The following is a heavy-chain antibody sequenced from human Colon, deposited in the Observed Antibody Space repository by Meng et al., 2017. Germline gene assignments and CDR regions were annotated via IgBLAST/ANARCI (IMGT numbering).Heavy chain of an antibody. CDR2: IYQSGST. CDR1: GYSISSGYY. Sequence: SETLSLTCSVSGYSISSGYYWGWIRQPPGKGLEWIGNIYQSGSTYYNPSLKSRVTISVDTSRNQFSLKVTSVTAADTAVYYCARGRDYWGQGTLVTVSS. V-gene: IGHV4-38-2*02. D-gene: IGHD5-24*01. J-gene: IGHJ4*02. CDR3: ARGRDY.